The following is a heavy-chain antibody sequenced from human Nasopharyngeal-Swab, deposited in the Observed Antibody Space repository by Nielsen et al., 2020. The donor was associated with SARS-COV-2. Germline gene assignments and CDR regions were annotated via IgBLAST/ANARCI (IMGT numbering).Heavy chain of an antibody. J-gene: IGHJ6*02. Sequence: GESLKISCAASGFTFSSNDMHWVRLPRGKGLEWVSAIGAAGGTYYPDSVKGRFTISRDNAKNSLYLQMNSLRAEDTAVYYCARDSELELRLRYYYYYGMDVWGQGTTVTVSS. CDR1: GFTFSSND. CDR3: ARDSELELRLRYYYYYGMDV. D-gene: IGHD1-7*01. CDR2: IGAAGGT. V-gene: IGHV3-13*01.